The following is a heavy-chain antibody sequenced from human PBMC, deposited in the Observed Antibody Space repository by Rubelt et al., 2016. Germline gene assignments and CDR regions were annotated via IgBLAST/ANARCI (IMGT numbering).Heavy chain of an antibody. Sequence: QVQLVQSGAEVKKPGASVTVSCKVSGYTLTELSMHWVRQAPGKGLEWMGGVDPEDGETIYARQVQARVTMTRGTSTDTAYMELSSLRSEETAVYYCATIGLEWLVEDYWGQGTLVTVSS. CDR2: VDPEDGET. CDR3: ATIGLEWLVEDY. D-gene: IGHD3-3*01. J-gene: IGHJ4*02. V-gene: IGHV1-24*01. CDR1: GYTLTELS.